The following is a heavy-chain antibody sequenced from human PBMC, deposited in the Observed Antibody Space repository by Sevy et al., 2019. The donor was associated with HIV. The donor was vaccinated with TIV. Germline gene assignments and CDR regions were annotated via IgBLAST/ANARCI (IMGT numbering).Heavy chain of an antibody. D-gene: IGHD6-19*01. CDR1: GFTFNNYA. V-gene: IGHV3-23*01. CDR2: ISATGGST. CDR3: AKSFPRYGTGWEFDY. Sequence: GGSLRLSCAASGFTFNNYAMNWVRQAPGKGLEWVSAISATGGSTYYADSLKGQFTISRDNSNNKLFLQMNSLGAEDTALYYCAKSFPRYGTGWEFDYWGQGTLVTVSS. J-gene: IGHJ4*02.